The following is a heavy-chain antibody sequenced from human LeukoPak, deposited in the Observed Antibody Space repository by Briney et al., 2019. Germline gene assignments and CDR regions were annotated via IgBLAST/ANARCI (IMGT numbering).Heavy chain of an antibody. CDR1: GITFSGYS. CDR3: ARVGGATAVTMYFEY. D-gene: IGHD1-26*01. V-gene: IGHV3-48*02. Sequence: GGSLRLSCVASGITFSGYSMIWVRQAPRKGLEWLSFMTTSGNTIFYAESVKDRFTISRDNAKKSLYLQMNSLRDEDTAVYYCARVGGATAVTMYFEYWGEGTLVTVTS. CDR2: MTTSGNTI. J-gene: IGHJ4*02.